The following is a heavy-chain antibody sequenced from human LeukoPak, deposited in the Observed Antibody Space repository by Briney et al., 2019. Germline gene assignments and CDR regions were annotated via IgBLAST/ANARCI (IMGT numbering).Heavy chain of an antibody. CDR3: ARALRDSSSWSLFDY. Sequence: SETLSLTRTVSGGSISSYYWSWIRQPAGKGLEWIGRIYTSGSTNYNPSLKSRVTMSVDTSKNQFSLKLSSVTAADTAVYYCARALRDSSSWSLFDYWGQGTLVTVSS. CDR1: GGSISSYY. CDR2: IYTSGST. D-gene: IGHD6-13*01. V-gene: IGHV4-4*07. J-gene: IGHJ4*02.